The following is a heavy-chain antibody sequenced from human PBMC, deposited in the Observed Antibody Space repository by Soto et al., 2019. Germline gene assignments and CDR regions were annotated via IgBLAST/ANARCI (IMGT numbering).Heavy chain of an antibody. CDR3: ARDWPTYYYDSSGIGGGNDAFDI. J-gene: IGHJ3*02. D-gene: IGHD3-22*01. V-gene: IGHV3-33*01. CDR1: GLTFSSYG. CDR2: IWYDGSNK. Sequence: GGSLRLSCASSGLTFSSYGMHLVRQAPGKGLEWVAVIWYDGSNKYYADSVKGRFTISRDNSKNTLYLQMNSLRAEDTAVYYCARDWPTYYYDSSGIGGGNDAFDIWGQGTMVTVSS.